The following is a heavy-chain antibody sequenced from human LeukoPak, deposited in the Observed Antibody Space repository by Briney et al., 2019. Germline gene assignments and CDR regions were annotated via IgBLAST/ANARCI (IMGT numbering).Heavy chain of an antibody. V-gene: IGHV4-38-2*02. CDR1: GYSIISGYS. Sequence: SETLSLTCTVSGYSIISGYSWEWIRQPPGKGLEWIGSFHYSGSTYYNPSLKSRVTISVDTSKNQFSLKLSSVTATDTAVYCCARHEDPYGDYVFDYWGQGTLVTVSS. J-gene: IGHJ4*02. D-gene: IGHD4-17*01. CDR2: FHYSGST. CDR3: ARHEDPYGDYVFDY.